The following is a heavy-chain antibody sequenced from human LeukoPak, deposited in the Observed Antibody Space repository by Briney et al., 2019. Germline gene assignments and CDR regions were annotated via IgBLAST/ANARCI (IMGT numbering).Heavy chain of an antibody. CDR2: ISPIFGTA. Sequence: GASVKVSCKASGFTFSTYGFTWVRQAPGQGLEWMGGISPIFGTANYAQKFQGRVTITADESTSTAYMELSSLRSEDTAVYYCAGAYSYGSSFDYWGQGTLVTVSS. J-gene: IGHJ4*02. D-gene: IGHD5-18*01. CDR3: AGAYSYGSSFDY. V-gene: IGHV1-69*13. CDR1: GFTFSTYG.